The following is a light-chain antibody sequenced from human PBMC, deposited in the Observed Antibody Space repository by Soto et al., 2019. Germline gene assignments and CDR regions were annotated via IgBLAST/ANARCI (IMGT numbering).Light chain of an antibody. J-gene: IGLJ1*01. Sequence: QSVLTQPPSVSGAPGQRVTISCTGSSSNIGAGYDVHWYQQLPGTAPKLLIYGNSNRPSGVPDRFSGSKSGTSDSLAITGVKAEDKVDHHCPSYDSSLSGYVFGPGTKVTVL. CDR1: SSNIGAGYD. CDR3: PSYDSSLSGYV. V-gene: IGLV1-40*01. CDR2: GNS.